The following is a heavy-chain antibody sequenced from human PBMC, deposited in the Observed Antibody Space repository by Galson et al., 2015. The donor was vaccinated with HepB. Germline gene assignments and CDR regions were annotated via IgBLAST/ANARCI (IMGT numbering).Heavy chain of an antibody. Sequence: SLRLSCAASGFTFSSYGMHWVRQAPGKGLEWVAVISYDGSNKYYADSVKGRFTISRDNSKNTLYLQMNSLRAEDTAVYYCAKDGYYDILTGLIYYYGMDVWGQGTTVTVSS. CDR1: GFTFSSYG. J-gene: IGHJ6*02. CDR2: ISYDGSNK. V-gene: IGHV3-30*18. CDR3: AKDGYYDILTGLIYYYGMDV. D-gene: IGHD3-9*01.